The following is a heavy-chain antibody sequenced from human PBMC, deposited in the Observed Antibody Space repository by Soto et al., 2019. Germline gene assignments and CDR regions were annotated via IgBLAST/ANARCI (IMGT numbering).Heavy chain of an antibody. J-gene: IGHJ4*02. CDR2: INAGNGNT. CDR3: ARDPGYSYGYN. V-gene: IGHV1-3*01. CDR1: GYTFISYA. D-gene: IGHD5-18*01. Sequence: GSVKVSCKASGYTFISYAMNWVRQAPGQRLEWMGWINAGNGNTKYSQKFQGRVTITRDTSASTGYMELSSLRSEDAAVYYCARDPGYSYGYNWGQGTLVTVSS.